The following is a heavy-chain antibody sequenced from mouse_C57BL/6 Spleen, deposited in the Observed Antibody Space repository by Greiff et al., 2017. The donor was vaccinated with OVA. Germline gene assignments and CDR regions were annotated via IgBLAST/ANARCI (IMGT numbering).Heavy chain of an antibody. J-gene: IGHJ4*01. CDR2: ISSGSSTI. D-gene: IGHD1-1*01. Sequence: EVQLVESGGGLVKPGGSLKLSCAASGFTFSDYGMHWVRQAPEKGLEWVAYISSGSSTIYYADTVKGRFTISRDTAKNTLFLQMTSLMSEDTAMYYCARRDYYGSSYPYYAMDYWGQGTSVTGSS. V-gene: IGHV5-17*01. CDR3: ARRDYYGSSYPYYAMDY. CDR1: GFTFSDYG.